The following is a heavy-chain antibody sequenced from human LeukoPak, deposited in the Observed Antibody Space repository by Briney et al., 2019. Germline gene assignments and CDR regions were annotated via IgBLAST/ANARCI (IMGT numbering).Heavy chain of an antibody. Sequence: GASVKVSCKASGYTFTGYGISWVRQAPGQGLEWMGWISAYNGNTNYAQKLQGRVTMTTDTSTSTAYMELRSLRSDDTAVYYCARVGRKGYSYGPSSDYWGQGTLVTVSS. V-gene: IGHV1-18*01. D-gene: IGHD5-18*01. CDR2: ISAYNGNT. CDR1: GYTFTGYG. J-gene: IGHJ4*02. CDR3: ARVGRKGYSYGPSSDY.